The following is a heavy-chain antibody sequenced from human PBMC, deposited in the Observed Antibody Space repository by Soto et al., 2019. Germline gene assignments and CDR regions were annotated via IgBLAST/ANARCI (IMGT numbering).Heavy chain of an antibody. J-gene: IGHJ4*01. V-gene: IGHV3-23*01. D-gene: IGHD3-22*01. CDR2: ISGSGVET. CDR3: ARDRDYRDSGGPTKYTIDY. Sequence: GGSLRLSCAASGFTFSSYAMSWVRQAPGKGLEWVSAISGSGVETYYADSVKGRFTISRDNSMNTLNLQMNSLRAEDTAVYYCARDRDYRDSGGPTKYTIDYWGQGTLVTVSS. CDR1: GFTFSSYA.